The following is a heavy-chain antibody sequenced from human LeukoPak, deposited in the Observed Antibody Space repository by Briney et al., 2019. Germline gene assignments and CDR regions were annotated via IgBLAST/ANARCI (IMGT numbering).Heavy chain of an antibody. Sequence: GESLKISCKGSGYRFSSYWIGWVRQMPGKGLEWMGSIYPADSESRYSPSFQGQVTISADKSISTTYLQWSSLKASDTAIYYCARRLSYYGSGNFGYYFDYWGQGTLVTVSS. CDR2: IYPADSES. D-gene: IGHD3-10*01. CDR3: ARRLSYYGSGNFGYYFDY. J-gene: IGHJ4*02. V-gene: IGHV5-51*01. CDR1: GYRFSSYW.